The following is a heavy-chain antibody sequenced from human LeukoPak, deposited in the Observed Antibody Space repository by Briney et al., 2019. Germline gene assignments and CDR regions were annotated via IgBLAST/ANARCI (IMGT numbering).Heavy chain of an antibody. CDR1: GFTFSSYA. V-gene: IGHV3-23*01. CDR3: AKYRTTHAPPRNFDY. Sequence: GGSLRLSCAASGFTFSSYAMSWVRQAPGKGLEWVSGIPSSGPITYYADSVKGRFTISRDNSKRTLYLQMSSLRADDTAVYYCAKYRTTHAPPRNFDYWGQGTLVTVSS. D-gene: IGHD1-14*01. J-gene: IGHJ4*02. CDR2: IPSSGPIT.